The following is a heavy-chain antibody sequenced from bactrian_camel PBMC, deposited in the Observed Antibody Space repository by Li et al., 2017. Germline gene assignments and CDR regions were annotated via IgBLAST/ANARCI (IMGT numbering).Heavy chain of an antibody. CDR2: LHTSEGRA. J-gene: IGHJ4*01. V-gene: IGHV3S68*01. CDR3: ASTAGGTWSSPLDRRSYHY. Sequence: HVQLVESGGGSVQDGGSLTLSCGYSSSSYCMAWFRQAPGKEREGVALLHTSEGRATYVDAVRGRFTISQDYIKRTLNLQMNSLKPEDTAMYYCASTAGGTWSSPLDRRSYHYWGQGTQVTVS. CDR1: YSSSSYC. D-gene: IGHD2*01.